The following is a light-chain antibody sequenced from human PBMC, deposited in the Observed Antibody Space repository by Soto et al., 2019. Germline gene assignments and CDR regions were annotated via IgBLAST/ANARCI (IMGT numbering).Light chain of an antibody. Sequence: QSALIQPPSVSRYPGQSVTISCIGTSSDVGSYDYVSWYQQHPGKAPKLMIYEVSNRPSGVSNRFSGSKSGNTASLTISGLQAEDEADYYCSSYRGSNTWVFGGGTKLTVL. V-gene: IGLV2-14*01. CDR3: SSYRGSNTWV. CDR1: SSDVGSYDY. J-gene: IGLJ3*02. CDR2: EVS.